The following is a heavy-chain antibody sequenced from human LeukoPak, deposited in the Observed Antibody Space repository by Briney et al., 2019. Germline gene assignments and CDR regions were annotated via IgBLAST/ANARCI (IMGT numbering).Heavy chain of an antibody. Sequence: PGGSLRLSCAASGFTFSSYAMSWVRQAPGKGLEWVSAISGSGGSTYYADSVKGRFTISRGNSKNTLYLQMNSLRAEDTAVYYCAKVTNYYDSSGGYWGQGTLVTVSS. V-gene: IGHV3-23*01. CDR3: AKVTNYYDSSGGY. J-gene: IGHJ4*02. D-gene: IGHD3-22*01. CDR2: ISGSGGST. CDR1: GFTFSSYA.